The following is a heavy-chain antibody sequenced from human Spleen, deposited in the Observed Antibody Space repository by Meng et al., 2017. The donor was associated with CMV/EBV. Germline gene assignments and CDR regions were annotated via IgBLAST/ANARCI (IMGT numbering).Heavy chain of an antibody. CDR3: AREVPTKSHFDY. CDR1: GFSFSSYW. J-gene: IGHJ4*02. CDR2: ISSGGSTI. V-gene: IGHV3-48*04. Sequence: GGSLRLSCTVSGFSFSSYWMSWVRQAPGKGLEWVSYISSGGSTISYADSVKGRFTISRDNAKNSLFLQMNSLRAEDTAVYYCAREVPTKSHFDYWGQGTLVTVSS.